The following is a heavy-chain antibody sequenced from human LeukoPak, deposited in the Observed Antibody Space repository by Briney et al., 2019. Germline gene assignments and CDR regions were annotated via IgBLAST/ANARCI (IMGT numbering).Heavy chain of an antibody. Sequence: GGSLRLSCAASGFTFSSYGMHWVRQAPGKGLEWVAFIRYDGSNKYYADSVKGRFTISRDNSKNTLYPQMNSLRAEDTAVYYCAKDLEGPNWFDPWGQGTLVTVSS. CDR1: GFTFSSYG. J-gene: IGHJ5*02. D-gene: IGHD1-1*01. CDR2: IRYDGSNK. V-gene: IGHV3-30*02. CDR3: AKDLEGPNWFDP.